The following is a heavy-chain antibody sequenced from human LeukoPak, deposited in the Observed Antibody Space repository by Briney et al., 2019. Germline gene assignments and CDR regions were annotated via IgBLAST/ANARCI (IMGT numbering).Heavy chain of an antibody. Sequence: GSLRLSCAASGFTFDDYGITWVRQAPGKGLEWIGEINHSGSTNYNPSLKSRVTISVDTSKNQFSLKLSSVTAADTAVYYCARGTDYSSSDNWFDPWGQGTLVTVSS. CDR2: INHSGST. V-gene: IGHV4-34*01. CDR3: ARGTDYSSSDNWFDP. J-gene: IGHJ5*02. CDR1: GFTFDDYG. D-gene: IGHD6-6*01.